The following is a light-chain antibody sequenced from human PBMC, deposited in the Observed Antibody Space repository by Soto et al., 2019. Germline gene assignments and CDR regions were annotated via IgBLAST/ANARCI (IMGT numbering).Light chain of an antibody. J-gene: IGKJ5*01. Sequence: EIVLPQSPAPLSLSPGARATLSCRASESISTYLGWYQQKPGQAPRPLLYAASNRATGLPARFTGSGSGTECTLTISRLEREDSAVYYCQQRSSGGTFGQGTRLEIK. CDR2: AAS. CDR3: QQRSSGGT. V-gene: IGKV3-11*01. CDR1: ESISTY.